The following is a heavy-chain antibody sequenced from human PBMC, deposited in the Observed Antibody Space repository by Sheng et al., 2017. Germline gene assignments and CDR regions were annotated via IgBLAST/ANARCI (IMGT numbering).Heavy chain of an antibody. CDR3: IGSGYYNTDY. Sequence: EVQLVESGGGLVQPGGSLKLSCAASGFTFSGSAMHWVRQASGKGLEWVGRIRSKANSYATAYVASVKGRFTISRDDSKNTAYLQMNSLKTEDTAVYYCIGSGYYNTDYWGQGTLVTVSS. J-gene: IGHJ4*02. V-gene: IGHV3-73*02. D-gene: IGHD3-22*01. CDR1: GFTFSGSA. CDR2: IRSKANSYAT.